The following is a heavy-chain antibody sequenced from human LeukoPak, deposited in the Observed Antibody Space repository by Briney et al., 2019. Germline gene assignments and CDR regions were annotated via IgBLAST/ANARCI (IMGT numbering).Heavy chain of an antibody. V-gene: IGHV3-30*02. D-gene: IGHD2-21*01. CDR2: IRYDGSNK. J-gene: IGHJ2*01. CDR1: GFTFSSYG. CDR3: ARDGDDWYFDL. Sequence: GGSLRLFCAASGFTFSSYGMHWVRQAPGKGLEWVAYIRYDGSNKFHAESVKGRFTISRDNAKNSLYLQMNSLRAEDTAVYYCARDGDDWYFDLWGRGTLVTVSS.